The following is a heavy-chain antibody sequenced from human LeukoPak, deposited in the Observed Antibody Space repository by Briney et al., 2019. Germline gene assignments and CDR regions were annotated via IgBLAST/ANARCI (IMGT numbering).Heavy chain of an antibody. D-gene: IGHD3-10*01. CDR3: ARLRCVTCSSDY. J-gene: IGHJ4*02. V-gene: IGHV4-61*05. Sequence: SETLSLTCTVSGGSISSSCYYWGWIRQPPGKGLEWIGYIYYSGSTNYNPSLKSRVTISVDSSKNQFSLKLTSVSAADTAVYYCARLRCVTCSSDYWGQGTLVTVSS. CDR1: GGSISSSCYY. CDR2: IYYSGST.